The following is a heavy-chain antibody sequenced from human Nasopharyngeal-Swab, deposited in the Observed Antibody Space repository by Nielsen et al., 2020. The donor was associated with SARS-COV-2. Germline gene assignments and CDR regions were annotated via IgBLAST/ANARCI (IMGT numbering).Heavy chain of an antibody. Sequence: SETLSLTCTVSGDSISNRFSYWAWIRQSPGKGLEWIGSAPQTGAPSYMASLKSRVTLSVDTSHHQVSLRLTSVTAAGTAFYFCARLNIAATSSHFDHWGHGTLVTVSS. CDR1: GDSISNRFSY. D-gene: IGHD5-12*01. V-gene: IGHV4-39*01. J-gene: IGHJ4*01. CDR2: APQTGAP. CDR3: ARLNIAATSSHFDH.